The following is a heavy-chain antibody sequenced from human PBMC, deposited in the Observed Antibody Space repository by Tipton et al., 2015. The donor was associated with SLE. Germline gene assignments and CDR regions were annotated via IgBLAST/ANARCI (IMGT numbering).Heavy chain of an antibody. J-gene: IGHJ4*02. D-gene: IGHD2-21*01. CDR2: IYYSGTT. Sequence: TLSLTCAVSGGSISSSSYYWGWIRQPPGKGLEWIGSIYYSGTTYYNPSLKSRITISVDTSKNQFSLNLTSVTAADTAVYYCARRLANNSQFDSWGQGTLVTVSS. V-gene: IGHV4-39*07. CDR1: GGSISSSSYY. CDR3: ARRLANNSQFDS.